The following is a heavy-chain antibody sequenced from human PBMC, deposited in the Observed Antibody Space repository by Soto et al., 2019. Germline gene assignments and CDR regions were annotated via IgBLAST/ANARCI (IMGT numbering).Heavy chain of an antibody. CDR2: INAGNGNT. V-gene: IGHV1-3*01. J-gene: IGHJ6*02. D-gene: IGHD2-2*02. CDR1: GYTFTSYA. CDR3: ARDGGSSTSSYNGWESNGDYYYYGMDV. Sequence: AASVKVSCKASGYTFTSYAMHWVRQAPGQRLEWMGWINAGNGNTKYSQKFQGRVTITRDTSASTAYMELSSLRSEDTAVYYCARDGGSSTSSYNGWESNGDYYYYGMDVWGQGTTVTVSS.